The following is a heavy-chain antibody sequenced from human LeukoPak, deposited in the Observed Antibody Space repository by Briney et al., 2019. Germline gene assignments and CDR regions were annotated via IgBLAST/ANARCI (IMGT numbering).Heavy chain of an antibody. V-gene: IGHV1-2*02. D-gene: IGHD6-19*01. CDR2: INPNSGGT. J-gene: IGHJ5*02. CDR3: ARSPVAGTPWFDP. CDR1: GYTFTCYY. Sequence: ASVKVSCKASGYTFTCYYMHWVRQAPGQGLEWMGWINPNSGGTNYAQKFQGRVTMTRDTSISTAYMELSRLRSDDTAVYYCARSPVAGTPWFDPWGQGTLVTVSS.